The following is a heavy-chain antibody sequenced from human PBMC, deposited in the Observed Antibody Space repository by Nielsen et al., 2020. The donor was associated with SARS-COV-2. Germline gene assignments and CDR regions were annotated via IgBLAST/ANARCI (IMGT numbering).Heavy chain of an antibody. J-gene: IGHJ4*02. V-gene: IGHV3-15*01. CDR1: GFTFSNAW. CDR2: IKSKTDGGTT. CDR3: TTDPPAARLRY. Sequence: GALKISCAASGFTFSNAWMSWVRQAPGKGLEWVGRIKSKTDGGTTDYAAPVKGRFTISRDDSKNTLYLQMNSLKTEDTAVYYCTTDPPAARLRYWGQGTLVTVSS. D-gene: IGHD6-6*01.